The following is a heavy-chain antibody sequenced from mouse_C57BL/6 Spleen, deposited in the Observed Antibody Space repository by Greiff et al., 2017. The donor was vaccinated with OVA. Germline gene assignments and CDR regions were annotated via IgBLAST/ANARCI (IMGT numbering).Heavy chain of an antibody. CDR1: GYTFTSYW. CDR3: ARGCNYYFDY. D-gene: IGHD2-1*01. V-gene: IGHV1-64*01. J-gene: IGHJ2*01. CDR2: IHPNSGST. Sequence: QVQLKQPGAELVKPGASVKLSCKASGYTFTSYWMHRVKQRPGQGLEWIGMIHPNSGSTNYNEKFKSKATLTVDKSSSTAYMRLSSLTSEDSAVYYCARGCNYYFDYWGQGTTLTVSS.